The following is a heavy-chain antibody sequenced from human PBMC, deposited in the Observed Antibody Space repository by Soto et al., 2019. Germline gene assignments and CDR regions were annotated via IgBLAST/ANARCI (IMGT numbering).Heavy chain of an antibody. J-gene: IGHJ5*02. CDR2: ISPYNGDT. D-gene: IGHD6-6*01. CDR1: GYTFSNYG. Sequence: QVQLVQSGAEMTKPGASVKVSCQTSGYTFSNYGISWVRQAPGQGLEWLAWISPYNGDTKYVQGLQGRITVTPDTSTRTSYLELRSLRSDDTAFYYCARGGAAARTYNWFDPWGQGTLVTVS. V-gene: IGHV1-18*01. CDR3: ARGGAAARTYNWFDP.